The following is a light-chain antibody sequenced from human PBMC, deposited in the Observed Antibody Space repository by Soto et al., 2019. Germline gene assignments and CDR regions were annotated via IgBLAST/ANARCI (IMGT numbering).Light chain of an antibody. J-gene: IGKJ1*01. CDR3: LQYSSYSRT. CDR1: QNIGNW. V-gene: IGKV1-5*03. CDR2: KAS. Sequence: DIQVTQSPSTLSASVGDRVTFTCRASQNIGNWLAWYQQKPGKAPKLLIYKASNLESGVPSRFSGSGSGTEFTLTISSLQPDDFATYYCLQYSSYSRTLGQGTKVEIK.